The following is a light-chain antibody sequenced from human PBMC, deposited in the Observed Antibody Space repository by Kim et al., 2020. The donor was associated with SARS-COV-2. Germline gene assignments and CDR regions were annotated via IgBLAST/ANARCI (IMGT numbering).Light chain of an antibody. J-gene: IGLJ2*01. CDR1: SSDVGGYNY. Sequence: QSALTQPRSVSGSPGQSITIPRTGTSSDVGGYNYVTWYQQHPGKAPKVIIYDVSKRPSGIPDRFSGSKSGNTASLTISGLQTEDEGDYHCCSYAGSNDLVFGGGTKVTVL. CDR2: DVS. V-gene: IGLV2-11*01. CDR3: CSYAGSNDLV.